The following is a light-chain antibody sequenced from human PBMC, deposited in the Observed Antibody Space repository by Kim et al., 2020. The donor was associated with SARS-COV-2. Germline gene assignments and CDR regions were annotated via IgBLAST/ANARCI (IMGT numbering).Light chain of an antibody. J-gene: IGKJ2*01. CDR3: QQYNDWPPGDT. CDR2: DAS. V-gene: IGKV3D-15*01. Sequence: EIVMTQSPATLSVSPGERATLSCRASQSISSNLAWYQQRRGRAPRLLIYDASTRATGIPARFSGSGSGTEFTLTISSLQSEDFAVYFCQQYNDWPPGDTFGQGTKLEF. CDR1: QSISSN.